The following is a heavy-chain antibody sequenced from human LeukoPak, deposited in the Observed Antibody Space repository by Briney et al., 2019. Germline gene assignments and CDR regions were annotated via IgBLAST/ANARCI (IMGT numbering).Heavy chain of an antibody. V-gene: IGHV3-23*01. D-gene: IGHD3-22*01. J-gene: IGHJ1*01. Sequence: GGSLRLSCAASGFLFSSSRMNWVRQAPGKGLEWVSAISGSGGSTYYADSVKGRFTISRDNSKNTLYLQMNSLRAEDTAVYYCANREDYYDSSGYYEAEYFQHWGQGTLVTVSS. CDR3: ANREDYYDSSGYYEAEYFQH. CDR1: GFLFSSSR. CDR2: ISGSGGST.